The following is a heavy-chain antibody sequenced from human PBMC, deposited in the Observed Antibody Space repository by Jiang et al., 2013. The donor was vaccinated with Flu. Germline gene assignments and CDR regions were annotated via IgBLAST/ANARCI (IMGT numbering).Heavy chain of an antibody. Sequence: GAEVKKPGESLKISCKGSGYSFTSYWIGWVRQMPGKGLEWMGIIYPGDSDTRYSPSFQGQVTISADKSISTAYLQWSSLKASDTAMYYCARFRTYSSSSGKDYFDYWGQGTLVTVSS. CDR2: IYPGDSDT. J-gene: IGHJ4*02. CDR1: GYSFTSYW. D-gene: IGHD6-6*01. CDR3: ARFRTYSSSSGKDYFDY. V-gene: IGHV5-51*01.